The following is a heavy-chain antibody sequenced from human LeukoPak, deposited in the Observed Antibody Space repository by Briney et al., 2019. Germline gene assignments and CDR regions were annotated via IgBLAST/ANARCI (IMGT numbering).Heavy chain of an antibody. Sequence: ASVKVSCKASGYTFTSYGISWVRQAPGQGLEWMGWISAYNGNTNYAQKLQGRVTMTTDTSTSTAYMELRSLRSEDTAVYYCASSSYYDSSSSHGSTHTLADIWGQGTMVTVSS. CDR2: ISAYNGNT. CDR3: ASSSYYDSSSSHGSTHTLADI. CDR1: GYTFTSYG. J-gene: IGHJ3*02. V-gene: IGHV1-18*01. D-gene: IGHD3-22*01.